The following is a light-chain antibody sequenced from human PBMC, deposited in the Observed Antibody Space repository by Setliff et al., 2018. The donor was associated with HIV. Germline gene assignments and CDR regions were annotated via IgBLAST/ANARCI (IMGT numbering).Light chain of an antibody. CDR3: CSYGGTTTHVL. J-gene: IGLJ2*01. CDR1: SSDVGSYNL. V-gene: IGLV2-23*02. CDR2: DVT. Sequence: QSALTQPASVSGSPGQSITIACTGTSSDVGSYNLVSWYQQHPDKAPKLMIYDVTQRPSGVSNRFSGSKSGNTASLTISGLQAEDGADYYCCSYGGTTTHVLFGGGTKVTVL.